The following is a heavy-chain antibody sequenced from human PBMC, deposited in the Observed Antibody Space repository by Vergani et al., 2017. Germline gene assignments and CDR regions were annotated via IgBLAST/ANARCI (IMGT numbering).Heavy chain of an antibody. CDR2: IDWDDDK. V-gene: IGHV2-70*01. D-gene: IGHD6-19*01. Sequence: QVTLRESGPALVTPTQTLTLTCTFSGFSLSTSGMCVSWIRQPPGKALEWLALIDWDDDKYYSTSLKTRLTISKDTSKNQVVLTMTNMDPVDTATYYCARIQSRGGWRHAFDIWGQGTMVTVSS. CDR1: GFSLSTSGMC. CDR3: ARIQSRGGWRHAFDI. J-gene: IGHJ3*02.